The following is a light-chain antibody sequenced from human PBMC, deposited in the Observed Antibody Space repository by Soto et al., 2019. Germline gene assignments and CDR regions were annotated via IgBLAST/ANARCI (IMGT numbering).Light chain of an antibody. CDR2: DAS. V-gene: IGKV3-11*01. CDR1: QSVSSY. J-gene: IGKJ4*01. Sequence: EIVLTPSPATLSLSPGARATLSCRASQSVSSYLAWYQQKPGQAPRLLIYDASNRATGIPARFSGSGSGTDFTLTISSLEPEDFAVYYCQQRSNWPLTFGGGTKVDIK. CDR3: QQRSNWPLT.